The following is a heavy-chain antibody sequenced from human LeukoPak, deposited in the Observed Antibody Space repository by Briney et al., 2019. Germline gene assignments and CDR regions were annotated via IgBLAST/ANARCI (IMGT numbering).Heavy chain of an antibody. V-gene: IGHV3-74*01. CDR1: GFTFSSYW. CDR2: INSDGSST. CDR3: AREGGLIAGPFDP. D-gene: IGHD6-13*01. J-gene: IGHJ5*02. Sequence: GGSLRLSCVASGFTFSSYWMHWVRQAPGKGLVWVSRINSDGSSTSYADSVKGRFTISRDNAKNTLYLQMNSLRAEDTAVYYCAREGGLIAGPFDPWGQGTLVTVSS.